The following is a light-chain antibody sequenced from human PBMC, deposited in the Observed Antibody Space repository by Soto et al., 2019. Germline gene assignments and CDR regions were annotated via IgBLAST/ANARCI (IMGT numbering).Light chain of an antibody. Sequence: DIQLTQSPSFLSASVGDRVTITCRASQGISSYLAWYQQKPGKAPKLLIYAASTLQSGVPSRFSGSGFGTEFTLTISSLQPEDFATYYCQQLNSYPRWGFTFGPGTKVDIK. CDR3: QQLNSYPRWGFT. J-gene: IGKJ3*01. CDR2: AAS. CDR1: QGISSY. V-gene: IGKV1-9*01.